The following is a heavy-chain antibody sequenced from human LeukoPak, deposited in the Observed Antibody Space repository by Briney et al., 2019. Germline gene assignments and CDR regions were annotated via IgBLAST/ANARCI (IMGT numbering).Heavy chain of an antibody. J-gene: IGHJ4*02. CDR1: GGSISSSNW. CDR3: ARDWENYFDY. V-gene: IGHV4-4*02. CDR2: IYHSGST. D-gene: IGHD1-26*01. Sequence: SGTLSPTCAVSGGSISSSNWWSWVRQPPGKGLEWIGEIYHSGSTNYNPSLKSRVTMSVDTSKNQFSLKLSSVTAADTAVYYCARDWENYFDYWGQGTLVTVSS.